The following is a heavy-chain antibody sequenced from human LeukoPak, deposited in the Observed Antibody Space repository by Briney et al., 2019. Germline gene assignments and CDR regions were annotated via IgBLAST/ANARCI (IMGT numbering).Heavy chain of an antibody. J-gene: IGHJ5*02. Sequence: SETLSLTCAVYGGSFSGYYWSWIRQPPGKGLEWIGEINHSGSTNYNPSLKSRVTISVDTSKNQFSLKLSSVTAADTAVYYCARHSPYYYGSGSYLRTVKNQNWFDPWGQGILVTVSS. D-gene: IGHD3-10*01. CDR1: GGSFSGYY. V-gene: IGHV4-34*01. CDR2: INHSGST. CDR3: ARHSPYYYGSGSYLRTVKNQNWFDP.